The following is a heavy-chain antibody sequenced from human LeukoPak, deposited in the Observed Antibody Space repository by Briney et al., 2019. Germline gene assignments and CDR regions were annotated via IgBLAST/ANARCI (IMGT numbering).Heavy chain of an antibody. J-gene: IGHJ6*03. V-gene: IGHV3-11*01. Sequence: GGSLRLSCAASGFAFSDYYMSWIRQAPGKGLEWVSYISSSGSTIYYADSVKGRFTISRDNAKNPLYLQMNSLRAEDTAVYYCARGEDYNYYYYMDVWGKGTTVTVSS. CDR2: ISSSGSTI. CDR3: ARGEDYNYYYYMDV. CDR1: GFAFSDYY.